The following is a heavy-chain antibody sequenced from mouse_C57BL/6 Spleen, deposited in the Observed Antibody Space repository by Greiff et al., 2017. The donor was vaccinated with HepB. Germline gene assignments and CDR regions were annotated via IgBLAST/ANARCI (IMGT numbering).Heavy chain of an antibody. D-gene: IGHD1-1*01. CDR3: ARERLNYGSRWYFDY. Sequence: QVQLQQPGAELVMPGASVKLSCKASGYTFTSYWMHWVKQRPGQGLEWIGEIDPSDSYTNYNQKFKGKSTLTVDKSSSTADMQLSSLTSEDSAVYYCARERLNYGSRWYFDYWGQGTTLTVSS. J-gene: IGHJ2*01. CDR2: IDPSDSYT. V-gene: IGHV1-69*01. CDR1: GYTFTSYW.